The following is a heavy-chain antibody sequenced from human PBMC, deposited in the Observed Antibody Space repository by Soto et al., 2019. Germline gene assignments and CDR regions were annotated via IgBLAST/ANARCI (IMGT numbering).Heavy chain of an antibody. CDR3: ARDGGYYGAGSYFDP. J-gene: IGHJ5*02. D-gene: IGHD3-10*01. Sequence: ESGGGVVQPGRSLRLSCAASGFTFSSYGMHWVRQVPGEGLEWVAVIWYDGSNKYYADSVKGRFTISRDNSKDTLYLEMNSLRAEDTAVYYCARDGGYYGAGSYFDPWGQGSLVTVSS. V-gene: IGHV3-33*01. CDR2: IWYDGSNK. CDR1: GFTFSSYG.